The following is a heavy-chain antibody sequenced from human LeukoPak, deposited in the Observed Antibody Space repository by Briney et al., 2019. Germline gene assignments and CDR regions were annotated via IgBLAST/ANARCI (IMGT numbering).Heavy chain of an antibody. D-gene: IGHD3-16*01. CDR2: IYSSRGT. Sequence: SGGSLRLSCAASGFTVSSNYMSWVRQAPGKGLEWVSIIYSSRGTNYADSVKGRFTISRDNSKNTLYLQMNSLRAEDTAMYYCATQGDGGAGAFDTWGQGTMVTVSS. J-gene: IGHJ3*02. CDR3: ATQGDGGAGAFDT. V-gene: IGHV3-66*01. CDR1: GFTVSSNY.